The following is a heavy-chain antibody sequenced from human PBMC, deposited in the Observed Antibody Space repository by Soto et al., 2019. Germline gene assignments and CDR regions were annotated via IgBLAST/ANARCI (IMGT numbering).Heavy chain of an antibody. J-gene: IGHJ5*02. CDR3: ARGGFIAARPRWFDP. D-gene: IGHD6-6*01. CDR2: ISSSSSTI. Sequence: GGSLRLSCAASGFTFSSYSMNWVHQAPGKGLEWVSYISSSSSTIYYADSVKGRFTISRDNAKNSLYLQMNSLRAEDTAVYYCARGGFIAARPRWFDPWGQGTLVTVSS. V-gene: IGHV3-48*01. CDR1: GFTFSSYS.